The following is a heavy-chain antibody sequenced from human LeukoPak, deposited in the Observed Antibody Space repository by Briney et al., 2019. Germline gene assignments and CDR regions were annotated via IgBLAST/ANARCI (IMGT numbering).Heavy chain of an antibody. V-gene: IGHV4-38-2*02. CDR2: VYHSGTT. CDR3: ARTLSDASPVAT. Sequence: PSETLSLTCNVSGYFLSSGFYWGWIRQPPGKGLEWIVSVYHSGTTIYSPSLKSRVTMSMDTSMNHYSLKLRSVTAADTAVYYCARTLSDASPVATWGRGTLVTVSS. J-gene: IGHJ4*01. D-gene: IGHD2-8*01. CDR1: GYFLSSGFY.